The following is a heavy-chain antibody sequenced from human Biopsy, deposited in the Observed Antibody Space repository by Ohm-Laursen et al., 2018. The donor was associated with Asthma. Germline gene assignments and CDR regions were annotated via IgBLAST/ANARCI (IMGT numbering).Heavy chain of an antibody. Sequence: SVKVSCKASGDSFSNYAISWVRQAPGQGLEWMGWIIPVLGTPDHAQRFEGRVTITADESTSTAYMELSSLSSEDTAVYYCARGYSGADRIVYYYSGLEVWGQGTTVTVSS. J-gene: IGHJ6*02. D-gene: IGHD5-12*01. V-gene: IGHV1-69*11. CDR1: GDSFSNYA. CDR2: IIPVLGTP. CDR3: ARGYSGADRIVYYYSGLEV.